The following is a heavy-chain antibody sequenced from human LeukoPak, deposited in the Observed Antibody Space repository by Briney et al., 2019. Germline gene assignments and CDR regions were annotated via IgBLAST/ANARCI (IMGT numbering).Heavy chain of an antibody. D-gene: IGHD2-15*01. CDR2: TNANSADT. CDR1: GYTLTVNY. V-gene: IGHV1-2*06. J-gene: IGHJ5*02. CDR3: GRDIVSATYNWFDP. Sequence: ASVMVSCKPSGYTLTVNYTQWVPPAPGQGLEWMLRTNANSADTTYPHKFQGRVTMARDSYISPAYMELSRMSSDDTAEYCGGRDIVSATYNWFDPWGQGTLVTVAS.